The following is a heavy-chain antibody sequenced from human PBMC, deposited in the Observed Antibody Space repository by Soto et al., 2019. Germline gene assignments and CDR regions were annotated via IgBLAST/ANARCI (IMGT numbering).Heavy chain of an antibody. V-gene: IGHV4-31*03. J-gene: IGHJ3*02. CDR2: IYYSGST. Sequence: SETLSLTCTVSGGSISSGGYYWSWIRQHPGKGLEWIGYIYYSGSTYYNPSLKSRVTISVDTSKNQFSLKLSSVTAADTAVYYCARRSDYGLAGAFDIWGQGTMVTVSS. CDR3: ARRSDYGLAGAFDI. CDR1: GGSISSGGYY. D-gene: IGHD1-26*01.